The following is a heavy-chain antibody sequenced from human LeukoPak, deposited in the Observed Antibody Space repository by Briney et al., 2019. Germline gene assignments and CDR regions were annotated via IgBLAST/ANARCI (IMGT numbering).Heavy chain of an antibody. J-gene: IGHJ4*02. V-gene: IGHV4-34*01. CDR2: INYSGST. CDR3: ARASRIVGATFDY. Sequence: SETLSLTCAVYGGSFSGYYWSWIRQPPGKGLEWIGEINYSGSTNYNPSLKSRVTISVDTSKNQFSLKLSSVTAADTAVYYCARASRIVGATFDYWGQGTLVTVSS. CDR1: GGSFSGYY. D-gene: IGHD1-26*01.